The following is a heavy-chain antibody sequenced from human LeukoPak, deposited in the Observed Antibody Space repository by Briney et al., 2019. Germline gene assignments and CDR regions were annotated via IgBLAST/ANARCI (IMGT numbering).Heavy chain of an antibody. Sequence: GASVKVSCKASGYTFTRHDVNWVRQATGQGLEWMGWINPNSKNTGYAQKFQGRVTLTTDTSTSTDYIELRSLDSEDTAVYYCARAIPFRYLLGGDYYERSWGGFDIWGQGTMITVSS. CDR2: INPNSKNT. D-gene: IGHD2-21*02. J-gene: IGHJ3*02. CDR1: GYTFTRHD. CDR3: ARAIPFRYLLGGDYYERSWGGFDI. V-gene: IGHV1-8*01.